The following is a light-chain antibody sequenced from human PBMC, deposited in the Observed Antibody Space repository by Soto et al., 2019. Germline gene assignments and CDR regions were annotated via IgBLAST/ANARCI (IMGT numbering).Light chain of an antibody. V-gene: IGKV3-20*01. J-gene: IGKJ5*01. CDR3: QQYASSPLT. CDR2: GAS. CDR1: QSVSRRY. Sequence: EIVLTQSPGTLSLSPGERATLSCRASQSVSRRYLAWYQQKPGQAPSLLIHGASSRPTGIPDRFSGSGSGTDFTLTISRLEPEDSAVYFCQQYASSPLTFGQGTRLEIK.